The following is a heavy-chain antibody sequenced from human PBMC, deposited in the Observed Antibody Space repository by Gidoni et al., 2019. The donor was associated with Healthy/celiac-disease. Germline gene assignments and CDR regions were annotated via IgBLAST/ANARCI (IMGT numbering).Heavy chain of an antibody. CDR3: ASPGIAAAGNPEYFQH. CDR2: INHSGST. V-gene: IGHV4-34*01. J-gene: IGHJ1*01. D-gene: IGHD6-13*01. CDR1: GGSFRGYY. Sequence: QVQLQQWGAGLLKTSETLSLTCAVYGGSFRGYYWSWIRQPPGKGLEWIGEINHSGSTNYNPSLKSRVTISVDTSKNQFSLKLSSVTAADTAVYYCASPGIAAAGNPEYFQHWGQGTLVTVSS.